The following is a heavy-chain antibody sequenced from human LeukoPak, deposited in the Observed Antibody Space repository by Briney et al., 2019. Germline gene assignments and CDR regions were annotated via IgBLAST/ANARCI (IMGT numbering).Heavy chain of an antibody. V-gene: IGHV4-39*01. Sequence: PSETLSLICSVSGDSGDALAISFYYWAWIRQPPGKGLECIGSGYFSGVTYYSESLKNRVTNSTAGNQFSLKLTTVMAADTATYFCERQVKEYFAWLPRGHFDVWGQGVLVSVSS. J-gene: IGHJ4*02. CDR2: GYFSGVT. CDR1: GDSGDALAISFYY. CDR3: ERQVKEYFAWLPRGHFDV. D-gene: IGHD3-9*01.